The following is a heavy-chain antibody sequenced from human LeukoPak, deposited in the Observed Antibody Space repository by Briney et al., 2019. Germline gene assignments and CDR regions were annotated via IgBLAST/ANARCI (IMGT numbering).Heavy chain of an antibody. J-gene: IGHJ4*02. CDR1: SGSISSGSYY. D-gene: IGHD3-22*01. Sequence: SQTLSLTCTVSSGSISSGSYYWSWIRQPAGKGLEWIGRIYTSGSTNYNPSLKSRVTISVDTSKNQFSLKLSSVTAADTAVYYCARDKSTYYYDSSGIDYWGQGTLVTVSS. CDR3: ARDKSTYYYDSSGIDY. V-gene: IGHV4-61*02. CDR2: IYTSGST.